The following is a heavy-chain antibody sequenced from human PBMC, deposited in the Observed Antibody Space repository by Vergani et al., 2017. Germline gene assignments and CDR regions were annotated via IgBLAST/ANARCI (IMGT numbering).Heavy chain of an antibody. D-gene: IGHD6-6*01. Sequence: QVQLKESGPGLVKPSETLSLTCTVSGGSISSYYWSWIRQPPGKGLEWIGYIYYSGSTNYNPSLKSRVTISVDTSKNQFSLKLSSVTAADTAVYYCASSSSRRYFDYWGQGTLVTVSS. J-gene: IGHJ4*02. CDR1: GGSISSYY. V-gene: IGHV4-59*01. CDR2: IYYSGST. CDR3: ASSSSRRYFDY.